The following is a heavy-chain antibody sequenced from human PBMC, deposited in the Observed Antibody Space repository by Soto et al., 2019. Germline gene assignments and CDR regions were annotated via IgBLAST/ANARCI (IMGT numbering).Heavy chain of an antibody. Sequence: QVQLVQSGAEVKKPGASVKVSCKASGYTFTSYGISWVRQAPGQGLEWMGWISAYNGNTNYAQKLQGRVTITTDTSTSTAYMELRSLRSDDTAVYYCARGGSYDCWSGYDADDAFDIWGQGTMVTVSS. J-gene: IGHJ3*02. CDR2: ISAYNGNT. CDR3: ARGGSYDCWSGYDADDAFDI. CDR1: GYTFTSYG. V-gene: IGHV1-18*01. D-gene: IGHD3-3*01.